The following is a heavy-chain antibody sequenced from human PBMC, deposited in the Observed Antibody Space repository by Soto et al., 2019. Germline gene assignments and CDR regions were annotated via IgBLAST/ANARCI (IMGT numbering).Heavy chain of an antibody. CDR3: ARRRTGQKLVYRRYYYYGMAV. CDR1: GYTFTSYD. CDR2: MNPNSGNT. Sequence: ASVKVSCKASGYTFTSYDINWVRQATGQGLEWMGWMNPNSGNTGYAQKFQGRVTMTRNTSISTAYMELSSLRSEDTAVYYCARRRTGQKLVYRRYYYYGMAVWGKGTTVTVSS. D-gene: IGHD6-13*01. V-gene: IGHV1-8*01. J-gene: IGHJ6*04.